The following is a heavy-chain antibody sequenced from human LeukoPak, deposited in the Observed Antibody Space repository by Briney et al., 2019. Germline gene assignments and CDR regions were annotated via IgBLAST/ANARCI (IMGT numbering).Heavy chain of an antibody. D-gene: IGHD4-17*01. J-gene: IGHJ5*02. CDR2: VSFGSSYI. CDR3: ARASTEYAVTDGFDT. V-gene: IGHV3-21*01. Sequence: GRSLMLPFAASAFTCGEDNMKWVRQSPGKRLQWVSYVSFGSSYISYADSLKGRFTISRDDAKSSVYLEMTSLRAEDTAVYYCARASTEYAVTDGFDTWGPGTLVTVSS. CDR1: AFTCGEDN.